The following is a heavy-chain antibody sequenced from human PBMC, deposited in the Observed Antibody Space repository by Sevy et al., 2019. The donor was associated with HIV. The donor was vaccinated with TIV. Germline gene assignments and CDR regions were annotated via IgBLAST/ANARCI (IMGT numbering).Heavy chain of an antibody. CDR3: AKDMALNYYGSGSYYNTQDGMDV. D-gene: IGHD3-10*01. V-gene: IGHV3-30*18. Sequence: GGSLRLSCAASGFSFSNYAMHWVRQAPGKGLEWVAVISYEGSDEDYSDSVKGRFTISRDNSKNTLSLQMISLTVEDTAVYYCAKDMALNYYGSGSYYNTQDGMDVWGRGTTVTVSS. J-gene: IGHJ6*02. CDR2: ISYEGSDE. CDR1: GFSFSNYA.